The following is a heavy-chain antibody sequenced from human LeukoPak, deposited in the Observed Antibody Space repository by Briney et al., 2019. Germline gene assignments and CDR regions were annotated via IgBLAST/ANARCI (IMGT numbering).Heavy chain of an antibody. D-gene: IGHD2-15*01. CDR3: ARAVLPGDYYFDY. CDR2: INPNSGGT. CDR1: GYTFTGYY. Sequence: ASVKVSCKDSGYTFTGYYMHWVRQAPGQGLEWMGWINPNSGGTNYAQKFQGRVTMTRDTSISTAYMELSRLRSDDTAVYYCARAVLPGDYYFDYWGQGTLVTVSS. V-gene: IGHV1-2*02. J-gene: IGHJ4*02.